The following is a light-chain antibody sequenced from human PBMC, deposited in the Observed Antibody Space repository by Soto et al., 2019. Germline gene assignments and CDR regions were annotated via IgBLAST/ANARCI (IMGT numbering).Light chain of an antibody. CDR3: HQSYTSLALT. CDR1: QSISIY. V-gene: IGKV1-39*01. Sequence: DIQLTQSPSSLSASVGDRVTITCRASQSISIYLNWYQHKPGRAPKLLIFGAATLHTGVPPRFSGRGSGTNFTLTITSLQPEDFATYYCHQSYTSLALTFGGGTKVDI. CDR2: GAA. J-gene: IGKJ4*01.